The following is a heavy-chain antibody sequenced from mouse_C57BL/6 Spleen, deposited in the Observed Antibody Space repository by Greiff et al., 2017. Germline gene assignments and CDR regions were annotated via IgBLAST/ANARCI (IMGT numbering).Heavy chain of an antibody. CDR2: IDPSDSET. J-gene: IGHJ2*01. CDR3: ARRANYCNCYFDY. CDR1: GYTFTSYW. D-gene: IGHD2-1*01. V-gene: IGHV1-52*01. Sequence: QVQLQQPGAELVRPGSSVKLSCKASGYTFTSYWMHWVKQRPIQGLEWIGNIDPSDSETHYNQKFKDKATLTVDKSSSTAYMQLSSLTSEDSAVYYCARRANYCNCYFDYWGQGTTLTVSS.